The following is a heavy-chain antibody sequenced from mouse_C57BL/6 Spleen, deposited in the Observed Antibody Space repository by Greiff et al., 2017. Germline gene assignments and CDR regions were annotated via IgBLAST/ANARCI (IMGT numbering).Heavy chain of an antibody. J-gene: IGHJ3*01. CDR1: GYTFTSYW. V-gene: IGHV1-69*01. Sequence: QVQLQQPGAELVMPGASVKLSCKASGYTFTSYWMHWVKQRPGQGLEWIGEIDPSDSYTNYNQKFKGKSTLTVDKSTSTAYMQLSSLTSEDSAVYYCASGGYDYLCAYWGQGTLVTVAA. CDR3: ASGGYDYLCAY. CDR2: IDPSDSYT. D-gene: IGHD2-4*01.